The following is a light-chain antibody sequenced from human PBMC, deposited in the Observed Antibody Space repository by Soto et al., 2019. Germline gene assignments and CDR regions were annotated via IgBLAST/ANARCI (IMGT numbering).Light chain of an antibody. J-gene: IGKJ4*01. CDR1: QDIHKY. CDR3: QEFEDVHPHT. CDR2: DAV. Sequence: DIQLTQSPTSLSASVGDRVTITCQASQDIHKYLNWYQHKPGKAPKLLIFDAVYLETGVPSRFSGSGSGTDFTFTISSLQPEDIATYYCQEFEDVHPHTFGGGTKVEIK. V-gene: IGKV1-33*01.